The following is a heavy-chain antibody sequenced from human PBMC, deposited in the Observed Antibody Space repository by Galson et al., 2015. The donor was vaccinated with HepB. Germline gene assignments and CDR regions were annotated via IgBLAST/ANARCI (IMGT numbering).Heavy chain of an antibody. D-gene: IGHD2-15*01. V-gene: IGHV3-30*09. CDR1: GFTFSTYV. J-gene: IGHJ6*03. CDR3: ARGGYCSGGNCGGLMNYMDV. Sequence: SLRLSCAASGFTFSTYVFHWVRQVPGKGLEWVALISNDESYKFSADSVKGRFAISRDNSKNTLYLQVSSLRAEDTAIYYCARGGYCSGGNCGGLMNYMDVWGKGTTVTVSS. CDR2: ISNDESYK.